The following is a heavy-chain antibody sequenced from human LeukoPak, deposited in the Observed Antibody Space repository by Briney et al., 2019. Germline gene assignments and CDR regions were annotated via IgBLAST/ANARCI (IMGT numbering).Heavy chain of an antibody. J-gene: IGHJ4*02. CDR3: ARRRTLGYCTSTSCPYYFDY. CDR2: IYPGDSDT. V-gene: IGHV5-51*01. D-gene: IGHD2-2*01. Sequence: GESLKISCKGSGYSFTNYWIAWVRQMPGKGLEWMGIIYPGDSDTRYSPSFQGHVTISADKSIRTAYLQWSSLKASDTAIYYCARRRTLGYCTSTSCPYYFDYWGQGTLVTVSS. CDR1: GYSFTNYW.